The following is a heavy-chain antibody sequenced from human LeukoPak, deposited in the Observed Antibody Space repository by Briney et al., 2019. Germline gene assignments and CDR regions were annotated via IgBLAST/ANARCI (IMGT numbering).Heavy chain of an antibody. CDR3: AREQGGLLSGSLGVLFASYYTYYYMDV. J-gene: IGHJ6*03. CDR1: GYTFTMYY. CDR2: INPSDGAT. V-gene: IGHV1-46*01. Sequence: ASVKVSCKASGYTFTMYYIHWVRQAPGQGLEWMGMINPSDGATTYAQRFQGRVTMTRGMSTTTVYMDLRSLRSEDTAVYFWAREQGGLLSGSLGVLFASYYTYYYMDVWGRGTTVTVSS. D-gene: IGHD3-16*01.